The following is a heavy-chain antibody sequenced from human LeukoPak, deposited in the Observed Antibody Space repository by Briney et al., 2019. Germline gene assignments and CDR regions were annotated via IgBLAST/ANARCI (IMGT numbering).Heavy chain of an antibody. CDR1: GSTFSSYS. CDR3: ARSPRASGAFYI. J-gene: IGHJ3*02. Sequence: GGSLRLSCASSGSTFSSYSMNWVRQAPGKGLEWVSSISSSSSYIYYADSVKGRFTISRDNAKNSLYLQMNSLRAEDTAVYYCARSPRASGAFYIWGQGTMVTVSS. CDR2: ISSSSSYI. V-gene: IGHV3-21*01.